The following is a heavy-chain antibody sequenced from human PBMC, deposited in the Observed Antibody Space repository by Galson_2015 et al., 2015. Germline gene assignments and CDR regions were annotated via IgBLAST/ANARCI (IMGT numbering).Heavy chain of an antibody. Sequence: TLSLTCTVSGGSISSGGYYWSWIRQHPGKGLEWIGYIYYSGSTYYNPSLKSRVTISVDTSKNQFSLKLSSVTAADTAVYYCAREALIAAHSGPWFDPWGQGTLVTVSS. J-gene: IGHJ5*02. V-gene: IGHV4-31*03. CDR2: IYYSGST. D-gene: IGHD6-13*01. CDR1: GGSISSGGYY. CDR3: AREALIAAHSGPWFDP.